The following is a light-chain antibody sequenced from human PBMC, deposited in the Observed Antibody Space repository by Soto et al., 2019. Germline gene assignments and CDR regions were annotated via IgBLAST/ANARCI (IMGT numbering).Light chain of an antibody. CDR1: QSVSRY. V-gene: IGKV3-11*01. CDR2: DAS. Sequence: EIVLTQSPATLSLSPGERATLSCRASQSVSRYLAWYQQKPGQAPRLLIYDASNRATGIPARISGSGSGTDVTLTISSREPADFAVYYCQQRSNGPPVWTFGQGTKVEIK. J-gene: IGKJ1*01. CDR3: QQRSNGPPVWT.